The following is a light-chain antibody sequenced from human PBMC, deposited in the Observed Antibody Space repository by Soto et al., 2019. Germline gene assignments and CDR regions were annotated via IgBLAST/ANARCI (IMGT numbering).Light chain of an antibody. V-gene: IGLV2-14*01. CDR1: SGDIGSYNH. Sequence: QSALTQPASVSGSPGQSITISCTGTSGDIGSYNHVSWYQQHPGKAPKLIIYEVTDRPSGVSNRFSGSKSGNTASLTISGLQAEDEAEYYCSSYTNINTRACVFGTGTKVTV. J-gene: IGLJ1*01. CDR3: SSYTNINTRACV. CDR2: EVT.